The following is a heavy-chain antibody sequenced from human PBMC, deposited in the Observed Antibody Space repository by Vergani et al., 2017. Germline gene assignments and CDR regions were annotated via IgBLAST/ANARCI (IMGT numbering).Heavy chain of an antibody. CDR2: IYSGGST. J-gene: IGHJ6*02. V-gene: IGHV3-66*02. Sequence: EVQLVESGGGLVQPGGSLRLSCAASGFTVSSNYMSWVRQAPGKGLEWVSVIYSGGSTYYADSVKGRFTISRDNSKNTLYLQMNSLRAEDTAVYYCARDLNSSSWYSHYYYYGMDVWGQGP. D-gene: IGHD6-13*01. CDR1: GFTVSSNY. CDR3: ARDLNSSSWYSHYYYYGMDV.